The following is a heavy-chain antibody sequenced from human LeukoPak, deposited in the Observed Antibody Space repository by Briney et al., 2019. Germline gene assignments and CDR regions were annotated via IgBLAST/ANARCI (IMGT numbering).Heavy chain of an antibody. D-gene: IGHD2-8*02. CDR1: GFTFSRYA. Sequence: GGSLRLSCAASGFTFSRYAMHWVRQTPGMGLVWVSRLAADGSGTNYADSVKGRFTISRDNAKNTVYLQMSSLRAKDTAVYYCARDGFTGPRTAYLDHWGQGTLVTVSS. J-gene: IGHJ4*01. CDR3: ARDGFTGPRTAYLDH. V-gene: IGHV3-74*01. CDR2: LAADGSGT.